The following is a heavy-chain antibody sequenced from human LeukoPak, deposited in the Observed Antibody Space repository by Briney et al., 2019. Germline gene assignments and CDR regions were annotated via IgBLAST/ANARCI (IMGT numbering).Heavy chain of an antibody. CDR3: ARGFNPDY. CDR2: IKQDGSAR. J-gene: IGHJ4*02. Sequence: GGSLRLSCAASGFTFSSYWMTWVRQAPGKGLEWVANIKQDGSARHYGDPVKGRFTISRDNAKNSLYLQMNSLRVEDTAVYYCARGFNPDYWGQGTLVTVSS. V-gene: IGHV3-7*04. CDR1: GFTFSSYW.